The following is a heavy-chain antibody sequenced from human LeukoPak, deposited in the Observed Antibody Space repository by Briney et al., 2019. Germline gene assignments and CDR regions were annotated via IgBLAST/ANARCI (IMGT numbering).Heavy chain of an antibody. V-gene: IGHV3-74*01. Sequence: PGGSLRLSCEASGFSFSKHGLNWVRQAPGKGLVWVSRINSDGSSTSYADSVKGRFTISRDNSKNTQYLQMNSLRAEDTAAYYCAKDGVVRGLGPYYFDSWGQGSLVTVSS. J-gene: IGHJ4*02. D-gene: IGHD3-10*01. CDR1: GFSFSKHG. CDR2: INSDGSST. CDR3: AKDGVVRGLGPYYFDS.